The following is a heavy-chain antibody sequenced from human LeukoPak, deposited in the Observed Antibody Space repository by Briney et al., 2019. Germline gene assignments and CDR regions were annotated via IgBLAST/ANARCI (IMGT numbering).Heavy chain of an antibody. D-gene: IGHD2-8*01. CDR1: GYTFTSYD. CDR3: ARARPRILYFRRFDP. CDR2: MNPNSGNT. J-gene: IGHJ5*02. Sequence: ASVKVSCKASGYTFTSYDINWVRQTTGQGLEWMGWMNPNSGNTGYAQKFQGRVTMTRNTSISTAYMELSSLRSEDTAVYYCARARPRILYFRRFDPWGQGTLVTVSS. V-gene: IGHV1-8*01.